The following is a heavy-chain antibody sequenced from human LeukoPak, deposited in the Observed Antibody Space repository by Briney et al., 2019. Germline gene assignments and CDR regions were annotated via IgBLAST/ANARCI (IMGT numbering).Heavy chain of an antibody. V-gene: IGHV1-46*01. Sequence: VASVKVSCKASGYTFTRYYMHWVRQAPGQGLEWMGIINPSGGSTSYAQKFQGRVTMTRDTSTSTVYMELSSLRSEDTAVYYCARDQSRPSRQPYYDYVWGSYSVLRYWGQGTLVTVSS. CDR3: ARDQSRPSRQPYYDYVWGSYSVLRY. D-gene: IGHD3-16*01. J-gene: IGHJ4*02. CDR2: INPSGGST. CDR1: GYTFTRYY.